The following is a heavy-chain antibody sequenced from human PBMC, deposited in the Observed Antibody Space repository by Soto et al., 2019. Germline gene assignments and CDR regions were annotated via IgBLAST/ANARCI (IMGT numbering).Heavy chain of an antibody. CDR1: GGSISSGGYS. V-gene: IGHV4-30-2*01. J-gene: IGHJ3*02. CDR3: ARASYGGNCGDAFDI. CDR2: IYHSGST. D-gene: IGHD2-15*01. Sequence: QLQLQESGSGLVKPSQTLSLTCAVSGGSISSGGYSWSWIRQPPGKGLEWIGYIYHSGSTYYNPSLRSRVTVSVDRSKNQFSLKLSSVTAADTAVYYCARASYGGNCGDAFDIWGQGTMVTVSS.